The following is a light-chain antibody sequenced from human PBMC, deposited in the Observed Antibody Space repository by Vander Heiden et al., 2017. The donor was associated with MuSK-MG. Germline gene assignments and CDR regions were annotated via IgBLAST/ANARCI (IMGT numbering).Light chain of an antibody. CDR3: QQYDNLPIT. CDR2: AAS. V-gene: IGKV1-33*01. Sequence: DIQLAQSPSSLSASVGDRVTLTCQASQDINYYLNWYQQKAGKAPNLLIYAASNLQTGVPARLSGSRSGTNFTFTISSLQPEDIATYFCQQYDNLPITFGQGTRLEIK. J-gene: IGKJ5*01. CDR1: QDINYY.